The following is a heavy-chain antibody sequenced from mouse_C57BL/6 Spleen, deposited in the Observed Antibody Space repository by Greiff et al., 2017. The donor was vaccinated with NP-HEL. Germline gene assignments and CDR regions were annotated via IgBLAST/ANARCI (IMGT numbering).Heavy chain of an antibody. V-gene: IGHV7-1*01. D-gene: IGHD2-10*01. CDR1: GFTFSDFY. CDR3: ARESPYYDAMDY. CDR2: SRNKANDYTT. J-gene: IGHJ4*01. Sequence: EVQGVESGGGLVQSGRSLRLSCATSGFTFSDFYMEWVRQAPGKGLEWIAASRNKANDYTTEYSASVKGRFIVSRDTSQSILYLQMNALRAEDTAIYYCARESPYYDAMDYWGQGTSVTVSS.